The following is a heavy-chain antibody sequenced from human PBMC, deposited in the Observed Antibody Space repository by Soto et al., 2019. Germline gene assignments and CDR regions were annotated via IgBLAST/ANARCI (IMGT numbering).Heavy chain of an antibody. CDR2: IDTSGSTT. Sequence: EVQLVESGGGLVQPGGSLRLSCAASGFTFSSYSMSWVRQDPGKGLEWVSYIDTSGSTTYYADSVKGRFAISRDNAKNSLYLQVNSLRDEDTAVYYCARDRLTGDRREAFDIWGQGTMVTVSS. J-gene: IGHJ3*02. CDR1: GFTFSSYS. D-gene: IGHD7-27*01. V-gene: IGHV3-48*02. CDR3: ARDRLTGDRREAFDI.